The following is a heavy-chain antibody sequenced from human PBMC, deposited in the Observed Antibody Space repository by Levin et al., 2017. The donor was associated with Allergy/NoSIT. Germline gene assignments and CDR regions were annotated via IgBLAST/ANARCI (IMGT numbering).Heavy chain of an antibody. CDR2: INPNSGGT. CDR1: GYTFTGYY. D-gene: IGHD2-15*01. CDR3: ARADYCSGGSCYQDY. J-gene: IGHJ4*02. Sequence: ASVKVSCKASGYTFTGYYMHWVRQAPGQGLEWMGWINPNSGGTNYAQKFQGRVTMTRDTSISTAYMELSRLRSDDTAVYYCARADYCSGGSCYQDYWGQGTLVTVSS. V-gene: IGHV1-2*02.